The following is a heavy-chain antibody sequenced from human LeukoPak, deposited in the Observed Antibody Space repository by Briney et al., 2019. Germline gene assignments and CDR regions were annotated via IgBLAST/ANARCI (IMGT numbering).Heavy chain of an antibody. CDR2: IHYTGST. D-gene: IGHD6-19*01. Sequence: SETLSLTCVVSGDSISSGAYSWSWIRQPPGKGLEWLGYIHYTGSTSYNPSLKSRVIISVDTSKNQLSLRLSSVTAADTAVYYCAGPTSSGWNGDFDYWGQGILVTVSS. J-gene: IGHJ4*02. V-gene: IGHV4-61*08. CDR1: GDSISSGAYS. CDR3: AGPTSSGWNGDFDY.